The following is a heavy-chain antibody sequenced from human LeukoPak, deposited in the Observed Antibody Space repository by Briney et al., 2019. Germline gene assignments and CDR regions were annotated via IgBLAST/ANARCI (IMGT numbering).Heavy chain of an antibody. V-gene: IGHV4-61*02. J-gene: IGHJ4*02. Sequence: SQTLSLTCTVSGGSISSGSYYWNCIRQPAGKGLEWIGRISTSGSTKYNPSLKSRVTIPVDTSKNQFSLKLSPVTAADTAVYYCARGPDYSNYVDYWGQGTLVTVSS. CDR2: ISTSGST. CDR3: ARGPDYSNYVDY. CDR1: GGSISSGSYY. D-gene: IGHD4-11*01.